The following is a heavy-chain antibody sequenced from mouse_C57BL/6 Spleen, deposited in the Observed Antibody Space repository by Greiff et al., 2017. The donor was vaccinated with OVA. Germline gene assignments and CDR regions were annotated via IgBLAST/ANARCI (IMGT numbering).Heavy chain of an antibody. J-gene: IGHJ2*01. CDR3: ARPPAYSNYVGYYFDY. CDR1: GFTFSDYG. CDR2: ISSGSSTI. D-gene: IGHD2-5*01. Sequence: EVKLVESGGGLVKPGGSLQLSCAASGFTFSDYGMHWVRQAPEKGLEWVAYISSGSSTIYYADTVKGRFTISRDNAKNTLFLQMTSLRSEDTAMYYCARPPAYSNYVGYYFDYWGQGTTLTVSS. V-gene: IGHV5-17*01.